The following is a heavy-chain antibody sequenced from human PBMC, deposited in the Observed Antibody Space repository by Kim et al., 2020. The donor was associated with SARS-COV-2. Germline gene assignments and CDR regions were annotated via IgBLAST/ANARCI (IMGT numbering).Heavy chain of an antibody. CDR3: AKDISGGTGGQWLPFDY. J-gene: IGHJ4*02. CDR1: GFTFDDYA. D-gene: IGHD6-19*01. CDR2: ISWNSGSI. V-gene: IGHV3-9*01. Sequence: GGSLRLSCAASGFTFDDYAMHWVRQAPGKGLEWVSGISWNSGSIGDADSVKGRFTISRDNAKNSLYLQMNSLRAEDTALYYCAKDISGGTGGQWLPFDYWGQGTLVTVSS.